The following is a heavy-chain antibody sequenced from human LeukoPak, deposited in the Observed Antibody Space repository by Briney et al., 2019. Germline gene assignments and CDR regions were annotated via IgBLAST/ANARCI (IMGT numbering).Heavy chain of an antibody. V-gene: IGHV4-4*02. J-gene: IGHJ6*03. CDR2: IYHSGST. CDR1: GGSISSSNW. Sequence: SETLSLTCAVSGGSISSSNWWSWVRQPSGKGLEWIGEIYHSGSTNYNPSLKSRVTISVDTSKNQFSLKLSSVTAADTAVYYCARARYYYDRGGYYMDVWGKGTTVTVSS. D-gene: IGHD3-22*01. CDR3: ARARYYYDRGGYYMDV.